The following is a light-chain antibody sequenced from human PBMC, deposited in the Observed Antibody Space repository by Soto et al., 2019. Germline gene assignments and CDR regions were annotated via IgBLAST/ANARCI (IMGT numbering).Light chain of an antibody. CDR2: GAS. J-gene: IGKJ1*01. V-gene: IGKV3-15*01. Sequence: IVMTQSPATLSMSPGERATLSCRASQSLNRDLAWYQQKPGQSPRLLIFGASIRATGIPARFSGSGSGTEFTLTIGSLQSEDCALCYCQQYNNWPGTFGQGTKVDIK. CDR1: QSLNRD. CDR3: QQYNNWPGT.